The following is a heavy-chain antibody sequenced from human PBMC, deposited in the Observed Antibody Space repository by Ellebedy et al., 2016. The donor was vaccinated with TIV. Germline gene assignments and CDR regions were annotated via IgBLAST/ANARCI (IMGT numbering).Heavy chain of an antibody. V-gene: IGHV3-74*01. CDR1: GFTFSSYW. D-gene: IGHD6-6*01. CDR2: INSDGSST. CDR3: ASEYSSSSHWGY. Sequence: GESLKISCAASGFTFSSYWMHWVRQAPGKGLVWVSRINSDGSSTSYADSVKGRFTISRDNAKNTLYLQMNSLRAEDTAVYYCASEYSSSSHWGYWGQGTLVTVSS. J-gene: IGHJ4*02.